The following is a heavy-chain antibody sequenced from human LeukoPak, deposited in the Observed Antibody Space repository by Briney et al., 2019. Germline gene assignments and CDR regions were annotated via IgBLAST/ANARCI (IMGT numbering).Heavy chain of an antibody. CDR3: AREEGSSSISSLDY. CDR2: IRYDGSNK. Sequence: GGSLRLSCAASGFTFSSYGMHWVRQAPGKGLEWVAFIRYDGSNKYYADSVKGRFTISRDNSKNTLYLQMNSLRAEDTAVYYCAREEGSSSISSLDYWGQGTLVTVSS. V-gene: IGHV3-30*02. D-gene: IGHD6-6*01. J-gene: IGHJ4*02. CDR1: GFTFSSYG.